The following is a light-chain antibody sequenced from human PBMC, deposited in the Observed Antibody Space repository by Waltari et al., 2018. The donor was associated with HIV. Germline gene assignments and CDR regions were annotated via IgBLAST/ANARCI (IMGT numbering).Light chain of an antibody. Sequence: QSVVTQPPSASGSPGQRVTMSCSGSASNIGGNTVNWYQHLPQTAPKLIIYNNDERPAGVPDRVAASKTGTAASLDISGLQSEDEADYYCATWDDGLSGWVFGGGTKLTVL. J-gene: IGLJ3*02. CDR3: ATWDDGLSGWV. V-gene: IGLV1-44*01. CDR2: NND. CDR1: ASNIGGNT.